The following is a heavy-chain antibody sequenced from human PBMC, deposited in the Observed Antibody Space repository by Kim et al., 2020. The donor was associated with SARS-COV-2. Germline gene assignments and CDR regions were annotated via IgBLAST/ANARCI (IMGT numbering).Heavy chain of an antibody. CDR2: ITSDGSST. V-gene: IGHV3-74*01. CDR3: ASLDGRQYYYYGMDV. J-gene: IGHJ6*02. D-gene: IGHD1-1*01. CDR1: GFTFSSSW. Sequence: GGSLRLSCAASGFTFSSSWMHWVRQAPGKGLVWVSRITSDGSSTSYADSVKGRFTISRDNAKNTLYLQMNSLRAEDTAVYYCASLDGRQYYYYGMDVWC.